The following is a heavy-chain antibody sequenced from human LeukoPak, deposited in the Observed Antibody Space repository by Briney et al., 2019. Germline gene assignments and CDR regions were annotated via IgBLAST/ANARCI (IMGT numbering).Heavy chain of an antibody. CDR2: INHSGST. Sequence: PSETLSLTCAVYGGSFSGYYWSWIRQPPGKGLEWIGEINHSGSTNYNPSLKSRVTISVDTSKNQFSLKLSSVTAADTAVYYCARGNSYGYYYYYYYMDVWGKGTTVTVSS. CDR3: ARGNSYGYYYYYYYMDV. CDR1: GGSFSGYY. J-gene: IGHJ6*03. D-gene: IGHD5-18*01. V-gene: IGHV4-34*01.